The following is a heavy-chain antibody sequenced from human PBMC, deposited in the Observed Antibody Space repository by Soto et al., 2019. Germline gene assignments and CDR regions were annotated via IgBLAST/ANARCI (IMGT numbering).Heavy chain of an antibody. CDR3: AKAHGYSSGWRADS. CDR2: VSYDGSSQ. V-gene: IGHV3-30*18. J-gene: IGHJ4*02. D-gene: IGHD6-19*01. Sequence: GWSLRLSCASSVFTFNKHGMHWVRQAPGKGLEWVAVVSYDGSSQYYADSVKGRFTISRDNSKNMVYLQMTTLRREDAAVYYCAKAHGYSSGWRADSWGQGTRVTVSS. CDR1: VFTFNKHG.